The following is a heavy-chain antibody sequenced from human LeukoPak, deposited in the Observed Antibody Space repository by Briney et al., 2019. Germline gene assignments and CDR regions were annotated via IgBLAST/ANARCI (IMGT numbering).Heavy chain of an antibody. J-gene: IGHJ4*02. D-gene: IGHD3-22*01. V-gene: IGHV4-39*01. CDR3: ARHLDYYDSSGYQSGLDY. CDR2: IYYSGST. CDR1: GGSISSSSYY. Sequence: SETLSLTCTVSGGSISSSSYYWGWIRQPPGKGLEWIGSIYYSGSTYYNPSLKSRVTISVDTSKNQFSLKLSSVTAADTAVYYCARHLDYYDSSGYQSGLDYWGQGTLVTVSS.